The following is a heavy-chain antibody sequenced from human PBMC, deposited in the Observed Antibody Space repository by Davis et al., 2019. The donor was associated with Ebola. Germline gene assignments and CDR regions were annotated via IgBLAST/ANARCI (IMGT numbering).Heavy chain of an antibody. CDR2: ISYDGSNK. D-gene: IGHD2-2*01. CDR1: GFTFINYA. J-gene: IGHJ3*02. V-gene: IGHV3-30-3*01. Sequence: PGGSLRLSCAASGFTFINYAMHWVRQAPGKGLEWVALISYDGSNKYYADSVKGRFTISRDNSKNTLYLQMNSLRAEDTAVYYCARSHQLLLLDVFDIWGQGTMVTVSS. CDR3: ARSHQLLLLDVFDI.